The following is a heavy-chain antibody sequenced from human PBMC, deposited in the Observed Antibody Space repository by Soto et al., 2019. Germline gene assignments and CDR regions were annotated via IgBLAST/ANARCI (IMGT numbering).Heavy chain of an antibody. CDR1: GYTFTSYG. J-gene: IGHJ6*02. D-gene: IGHD2-2*01. CDR2: ISAYNGNT. V-gene: IGHV1-18*04. Sequence: ASVKVSCKASGYTFTSYGISWVRQAPGQGLEWMGWISAYNGNTNYAQKLQGRVTMTTDTSTSTAYMELRSLRSDDTAAYYCATYQENCGLRPCRYGMKGCRQGTKV. CDR3: ATYQENCGLRPCRYGMKG.